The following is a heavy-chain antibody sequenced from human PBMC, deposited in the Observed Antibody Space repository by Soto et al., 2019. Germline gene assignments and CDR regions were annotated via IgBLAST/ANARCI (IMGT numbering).Heavy chain of an antibody. CDR2: IYYSGST. V-gene: IGHV4-59*01. J-gene: IGHJ3*02. Sequence: SETLSLTCTVSGGSISSYYWSWIRQPPGKGLEWIGYIYYSGSTNYNPSLKSRVTISVDTSKNQFSLKLSSVTAADTAVYYCARVGCSSTSCYEGDAFDIWGQGPMVTVSS. D-gene: IGHD2-2*01. CDR1: GGSISSYY. CDR3: ARVGCSSTSCYEGDAFDI.